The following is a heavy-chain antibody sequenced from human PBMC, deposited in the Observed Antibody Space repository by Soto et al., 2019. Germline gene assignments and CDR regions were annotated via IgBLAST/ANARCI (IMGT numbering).Heavy chain of an antibody. CDR2: IIPILGTA. J-gene: IGHJ4*02. CDR1: GGTFSNYA. V-gene: IGHV1-69*12. Sequence: QVQLVQSGAEVKKPGSSVKVSCKASGGTFSNYAITWVRQAPGQGLEWMGGIIPILGTAHYAQKFQGRLTISADEFTTTAYMELSSLRSEDTALYYCARARYFDGSDNYFESIYWGQGTLVTVSS. D-gene: IGHD3-22*01. CDR3: ARARYFDGSDNYFESIY.